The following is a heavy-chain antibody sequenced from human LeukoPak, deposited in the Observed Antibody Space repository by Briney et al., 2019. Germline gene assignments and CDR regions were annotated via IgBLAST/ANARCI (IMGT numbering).Heavy chain of an antibody. CDR3: ARQWYSGSYLEGDYFDY. V-gene: IGHV1-18*01. CDR1: GYTFNSYG. D-gene: IGHD1-26*01. Sequence: ASVKVSCKASGYTFNSYGISWVRQAPGQGLEWMGWISAYNGHTNYAQKFQGRVTMTTDTSTSTAYMDLRSLRSDDTAVYYCARQWYSGSYLEGDYFDYWGQGTLVTVSS. CDR2: ISAYNGHT. J-gene: IGHJ4*02.